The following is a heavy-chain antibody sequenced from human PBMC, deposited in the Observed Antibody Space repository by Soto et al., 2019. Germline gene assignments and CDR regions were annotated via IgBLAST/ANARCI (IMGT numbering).Heavy chain of an antibody. Sequence: VYLAESGGGLVQPGGSLRLSCSASGFNFSDYELNWVRQAPGKGLEWVSYISSRGLTAYYSASVRGRFTISRDNAKNSVSLQMTTLRAEDTAIYYCARGVLLRFFDFWGQGALVTVSS. J-gene: IGHJ4*02. CDR1: GFNFSDYE. D-gene: IGHD3-3*01. V-gene: IGHV3-48*03. CDR3: ARGVLLRFFDF. CDR2: ISSRGLTA.